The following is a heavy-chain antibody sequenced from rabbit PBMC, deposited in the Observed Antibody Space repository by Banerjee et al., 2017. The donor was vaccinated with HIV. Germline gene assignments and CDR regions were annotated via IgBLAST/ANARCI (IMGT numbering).Heavy chain of an antibody. CDR2: IGIGSGTI. CDR1: GFSFSSGYW. D-gene: IGHD6-1*01. Sequence: QEQLEESGGDLVKAEGSLTLTCTASGFSFSSGYWMCWVRQAPGKGLEWIGCIGIGSGTIYYASWAKGRFTITKASSTTVTLQMTSLTAADTATYFCARDVDSYVPFNLWGPGTLVTVS. J-gene: IGHJ4*01. V-gene: IGHV1S45*01. CDR3: ARDVDSYVPFNL.